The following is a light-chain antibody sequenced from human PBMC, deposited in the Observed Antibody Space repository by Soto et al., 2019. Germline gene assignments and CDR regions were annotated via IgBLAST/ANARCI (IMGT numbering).Light chain of an antibody. CDR1: QGISSY. CDR3: QQLKSYNPT. Sequence: DIQLTQSPSFLSASVGDRVTITCRASQGISSYLAWYQQKPGNAPKLLIYVASTLQSGVPSRFSGSGSGTEFTLTISSLQPEDFATYYCQQLKSYNPTFGPGTKVDIK. V-gene: IGKV1-9*01. CDR2: VAS. J-gene: IGKJ3*01.